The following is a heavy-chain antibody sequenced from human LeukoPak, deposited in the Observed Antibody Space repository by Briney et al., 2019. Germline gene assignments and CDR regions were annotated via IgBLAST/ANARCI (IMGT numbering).Heavy chain of an antibody. V-gene: IGHV3-21*01. D-gene: IGHD1-26*01. J-gene: IGHJ6*02. CDR2: ISSSSSYI. CDR3: ARELHSPVFPHVGYYGMDV. CDR1: GFTFSSYS. Sequence: GGSLRLSCAASGFTFSSYSMNWVRQAPGKGLEWVSSISSSSSYIYYADSVKGRFTISRDNAKNSLYLQMNSLRAEDTAVYYCARELHSPVFPHVGYYGMDVWGQGTTVTVSS.